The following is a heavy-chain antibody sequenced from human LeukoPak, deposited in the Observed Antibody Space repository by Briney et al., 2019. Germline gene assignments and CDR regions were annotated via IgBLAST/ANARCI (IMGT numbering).Heavy chain of an antibody. CDR3: AKDEATSGGGLAS. V-gene: IGHV3-53*01. J-gene: IGHJ5*01. CDR1: GFTVSGTH. Sequence: GGSLRLSCAASGFTVSGTHMSWVRQARGKGLAWVSAMYTGGTTYYADSVTGRFTVSRDTSRNTLFLHMNNLGAEDTAVYYCAKDEATSGGGLASWGQGTLVIVSS. CDR2: MYTGGTT. D-gene: IGHD3-16*01.